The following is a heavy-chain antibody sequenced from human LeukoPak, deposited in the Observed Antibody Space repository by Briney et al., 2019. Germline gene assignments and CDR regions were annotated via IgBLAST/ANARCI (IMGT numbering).Heavy chain of an antibody. Sequence: GGSLRLSCAASGFTFSSYSMNWVRQAPGKGLEWVSYISSSSSTIYYADSVKGRFTISRDNAKNSLYLQMNSLRAEDTAVYYCVRGGTAAIGLNVFDYWGQGILVTVSS. CDR1: GFTFSSYS. D-gene: IGHD2-2*01. CDR3: VRGGTAAIGLNVFDY. J-gene: IGHJ4*02. CDR2: ISSSSSTI. V-gene: IGHV3-48*01.